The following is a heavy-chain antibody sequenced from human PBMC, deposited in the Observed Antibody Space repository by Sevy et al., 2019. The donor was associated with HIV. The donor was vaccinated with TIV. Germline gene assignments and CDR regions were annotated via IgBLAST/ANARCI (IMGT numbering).Heavy chain of an antibody. J-gene: IGHJ3*02. CDR2: ISSSSSYI. CDR1: GFTFSNYS. CDR3: IPGTTKLDDAFDI. Sequence: GGSLRLSCAASGFTFSNYSMNWVRQAPGKGLEWVSSISSSSSYIYYADSVKGRFTISRDNAKNSLYLQMNSMRAEDTAVYYCIPGTTKLDDAFDIWGQGTMVTVSS. D-gene: IGHD4-4*01. V-gene: IGHV3-21*01.